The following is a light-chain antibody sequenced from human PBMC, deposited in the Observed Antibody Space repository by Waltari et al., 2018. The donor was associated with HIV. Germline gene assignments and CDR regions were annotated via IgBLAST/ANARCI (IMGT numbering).Light chain of an antibody. CDR3: CSYVGSNTWI. CDR2: GVR. CDR1: SSDVLIYNF. V-gene: IGLV2-23*02. J-gene: IGLJ2*01. Sequence: QSALTQPASVSGSPGQSITISCTGTSSDVLIYNFVSWYQHHPGKAPQRMIYGVRKRPSEVSDLFSGSKSGNTASLTISRLQPEDEGDYYCCSYVGSNTWIFGGGTKVAVL.